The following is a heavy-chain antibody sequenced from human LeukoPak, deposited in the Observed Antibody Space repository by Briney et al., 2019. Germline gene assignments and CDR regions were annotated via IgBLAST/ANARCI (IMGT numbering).Heavy chain of an antibody. CDR3: ARAPSYGSGSSGY. CDR1: GFTFSSYS. D-gene: IGHD3-10*01. V-gene: IGHV3-21*01. J-gene: IGHJ4*02. CDR2: ISSSSYI. Sequence: GGSLRLSCAASGFTFSSYSMNWVRRAPGKGLEWVSSISSSSYIYYADSVKGRFTISRDNAKNSLYLQMNSLRAEDTAVYYCARAPSYGSGSSGYWGQGTLVTVSS.